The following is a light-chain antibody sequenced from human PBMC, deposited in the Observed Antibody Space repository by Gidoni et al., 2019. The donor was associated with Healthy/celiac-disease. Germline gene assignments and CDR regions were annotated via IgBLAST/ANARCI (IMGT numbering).Light chain of an antibody. Sequence: TGDRVTITCRASQGISSYLAWYQQKPGKAPKLLIYAASTLQSGVPSRFSGSGSGTDFTLTISCLQSEDFATYYCQQYYSYPITFGQGTRLEIK. CDR1: QGISSY. CDR2: AAS. J-gene: IGKJ5*01. V-gene: IGKV1-8*01. CDR3: QQYYSYPIT.